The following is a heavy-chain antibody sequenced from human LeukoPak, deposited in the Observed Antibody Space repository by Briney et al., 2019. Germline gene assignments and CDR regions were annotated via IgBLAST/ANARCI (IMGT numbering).Heavy chain of an antibody. CDR3: ARENYSYFDY. Sequence: SGGSLRLSCAASEFTFSTYNMNWVRQAPGKGLEWLSYISSGSGTIYYADSVKGRFTISRDNAKNSLFLQMSSLRAEDTAVYYCARENYSYFDYWGQGTLVTVSS. D-gene: IGHD1-7*01. CDR1: EFTFSTYN. J-gene: IGHJ4*02. V-gene: IGHV3-48*04. CDR2: ISSGSGTI.